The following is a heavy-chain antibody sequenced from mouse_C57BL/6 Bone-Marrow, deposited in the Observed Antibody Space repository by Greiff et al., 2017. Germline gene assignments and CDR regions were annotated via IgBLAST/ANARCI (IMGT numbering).Heavy chain of an antibody. V-gene: IGHV14-2*01. CDR3: TRSLIYYGTNY. CDR1: GFNIKDYY. Sequence: VQLKESGAELVKPGASVKLSCTASGFNIKDYYIHWVKQRTEQGLEWIGRIDPEDGETKYAPKFQDKATITADTSYNTAYLQLSSLTSEDTAVYYCTRSLIYYGTNYWGQGTTLTVSS. CDR2: IDPEDGET. D-gene: IGHD1-1*01. J-gene: IGHJ2*01.